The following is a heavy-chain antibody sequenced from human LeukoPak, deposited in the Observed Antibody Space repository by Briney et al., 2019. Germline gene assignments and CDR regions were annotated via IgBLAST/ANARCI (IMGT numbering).Heavy chain of an antibody. CDR1: GYTFTSYD. CDR2: MNPNSGNT. CDR3: ARAVRLLWFGELNFDY. D-gene: IGHD3-10*01. V-gene: IGHV1-8*01. J-gene: IGHJ4*02. Sequence: ASVKVSCQASGYTFTSYDINWVRQATGQGLEWMGWMNPNSGNTGYAQKFQGRVTMTRNTSISTAYMELSSLRSEDTAVYYCARAVRLLWFGELNFDYWGQGTLVTVSS.